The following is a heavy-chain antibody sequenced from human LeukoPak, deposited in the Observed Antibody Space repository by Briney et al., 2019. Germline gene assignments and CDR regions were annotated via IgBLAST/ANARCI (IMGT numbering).Heavy chain of an antibody. CDR2: IYTSGST. V-gene: IGHV4-61*02. J-gene: IGHJ6*03. CDR3: AGRCYYDSSGYYSPYYYYMDV. D-gene: IGHD3-22*01. Sequence: SETLSLTCTVSGGSISSGSYYWSWIRQPAGKGLEWIGRIYTSGSTNYNPSLKSRVTISVDTSKNQFSLKLSSVTAADTAVYYCAGRCYYDSSGYYSPYYYYMDVWGKGTTVTISS. CDR1: GGSISSGSYY.